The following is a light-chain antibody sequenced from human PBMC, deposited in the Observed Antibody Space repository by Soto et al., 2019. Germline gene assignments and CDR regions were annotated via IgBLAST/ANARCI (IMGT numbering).Light chain of an antibody. J-gene: IGKJ5*01. V-gene: IGKV3-20*01. CDR2: GTS. Sequence: EVVLTQSPGTLSLSRGERATLSCRASERIYSAYLGWYQQKPGQAPRLLIYGTSSRATGIPDRFSGSGSGKDFTLTISRLEPEDFAVYYCQQYRNSPITFGQGTRLEIK. CDR1: ERIYSAY. CDR3: QQYRNSPIT.